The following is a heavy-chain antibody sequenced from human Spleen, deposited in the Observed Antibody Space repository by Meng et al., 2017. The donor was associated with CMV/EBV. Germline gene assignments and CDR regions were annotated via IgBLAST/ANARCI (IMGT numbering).Heavy chain of an antibody. V-gene: IGHV3-7*01. CDR1: GFTFSTYW. CDR3: ASETEGSNCDAFDI. Sequence: GESLKISCAASGFTFSTYWMRWVRQAPGKGLEWVANIEQDGSEKNYVDSVKGRFVISRDNAKNSLYLQMSSLRAEDTAVYYCASETEGSNCDAFDIWGQGTMVTVSS. D-gene: IGHD4-23*01. J-gene: IGHJ3*02. CDR2: IEQDGSEK.